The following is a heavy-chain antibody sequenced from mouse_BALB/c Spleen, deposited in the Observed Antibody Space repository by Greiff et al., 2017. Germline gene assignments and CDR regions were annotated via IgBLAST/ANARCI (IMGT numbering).Heavy chain of an antibody. CDR3: ARSTTGGFDY. Sequence: EVMLVESGPELVKPGASVKISCKASGYSFTGYFMNWVMQSHGKSLEWIGRINPYNGDTFYNQKFKGKATLTVDKSSSTAHMELRSLASEDSAVYYCARSTTGGFDYWGQGTTLTVSS. J-gene: IGHJ2*01. V-gene: IGHV1-20*02. CDR2: INPYNGDT. CDR1: GYSFTGYF. D-gene: IGHD1-1*01.